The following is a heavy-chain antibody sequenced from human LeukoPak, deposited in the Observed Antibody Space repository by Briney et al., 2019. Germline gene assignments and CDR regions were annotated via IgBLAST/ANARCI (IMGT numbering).Heavy chain of an antibody. Sequence: SETLSLTCAVYGGSSSDYCWSWIRQPPGKGLEWIGEINHSGSTIYNPSLRSRVTISVDTSKNQISLKLSSVTAPDTAVYYCAREKGYCVSTNCYGGFFDYWGQGTLVTVSS. CDR1: GGSSSDYC. V-gene: IGHV4-34*01. CDR3: AREKGYCVSTNCYGGFFDY. J-gene: IGHJ4*02. CDR2: INHSGST. D-gene: IGHD2-2*01.